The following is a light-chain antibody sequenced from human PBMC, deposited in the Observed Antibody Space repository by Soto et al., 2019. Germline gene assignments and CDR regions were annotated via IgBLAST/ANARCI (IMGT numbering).Light chain of an antibody. Sequence: QSALPQPRSVSGSPGQSVTISCTGTSSDVGGYNYVSWYQQHPGKAPKFMIYDVSERPSGVPDRFSGSKSGNTASLTISGLQAEDEADYYCGSYAGGYPYAFGSGTKVTVL. CDR1: SSDVGGYNY. J-gene: IGLJ1*01. V-gene: IGLV2-11*01. CDR2: DVS. CDR3: GSYAGGYPYA.